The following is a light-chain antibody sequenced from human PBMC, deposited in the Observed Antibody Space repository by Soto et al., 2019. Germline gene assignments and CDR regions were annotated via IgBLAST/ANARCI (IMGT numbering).Light chain of an antibody. J-gene: IGKJ1*01. CDR1: QSVLSSSNSKNY. V-gene: IGKV4-1*01. Sequence: DMVITQSPDSLAVSLGERATINCKSSQSVLSSSNSKNYLVWYQQKPGQPPKLLISWASTRESGVPDRFSGSGSGTDFTLTISSLQAEDVAVYYCQQHYDSWTFGPGTKVDIX. CDR3: QQHYDSWT. CDR2: WAS.